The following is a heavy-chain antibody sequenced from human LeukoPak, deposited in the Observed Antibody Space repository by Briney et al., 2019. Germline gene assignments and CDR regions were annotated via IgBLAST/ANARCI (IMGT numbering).Heavy chain of an antibody. CDR3: ARAMWLPSGSFDF. V-gene: IGHV3-33*01. J-gene: IGHJ4*02. D-gene: IGHD3-10*01. Sequence: AGGSLRLSCAASGFTFSTYGMHWVRQAPGKGLEWVAIIWYDGSDKYYSDSVKGRFTISRDNSRNTLYLQMNSLRAEDTAVHYCARAMWLPSGSFDFWGQGTLVTVSS. CDR2: IWYDGSDK. CDR1: GFTFSTYG.